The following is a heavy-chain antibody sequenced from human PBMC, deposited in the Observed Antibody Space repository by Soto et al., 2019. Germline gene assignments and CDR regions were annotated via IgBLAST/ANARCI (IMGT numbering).Heavy chain of an antibody. J-gene: IGHJ4*02. Sequence: QVQLVQSGAEVRKPGSSVKVSCKASGGTFSRHAISWVRQAPGQGLAWMGGIIPIFGTANHAQKFQGRVKIIADESTSTVYMELSSLRSEDTAMYYCARGWGYDSNDYYYAYWVQGTLVIVSA. CDR2: IIPIFGTA. D-gene: IGHD3-22*01. CDR1: GGTFSRHA. CDR3: ARGWGYDSNDYYYAY. V-gene: IGHV1-69*01.